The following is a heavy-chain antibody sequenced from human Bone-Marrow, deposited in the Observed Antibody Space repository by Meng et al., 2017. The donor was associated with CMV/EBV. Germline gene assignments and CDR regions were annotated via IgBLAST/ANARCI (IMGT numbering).Heavy chain of an antibody. CDR2: ISGSGGST. CDR3: AKDRGVGATDYYYYGMDV. CDR1: GFTFSSYA. V-gene: IGHV3-23*01. J-gene: IGHJ6*02. D-gene: IGHD1-26*01. Sequence: GGSLRLSCAASGFTFSSYAMSWVRQAPGKGLEWVSAISGSGGSTYYADSVKGRFTISRDNSKNTLYLQMNSLRAEDTAVYYCAKDRGVGATDYYYYGMDVWGQGTTATVSS.